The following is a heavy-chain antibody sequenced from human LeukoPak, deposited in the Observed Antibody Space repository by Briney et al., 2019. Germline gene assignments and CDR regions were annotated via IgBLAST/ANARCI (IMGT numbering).Heavy chain of an antibody. CDR2: ISGGGGST. V-gene: IGHV3-23*01. D-gene: IGHD1-26*01. Sequence: GGSLRLSCAASGFTFSSYWMNWVRQAPGKGLEWVSTISGGGGSTYYADSVKGRFTISRDDSKNTLYLQVNSLRAEDTAVYYCAKGGKWDVTPFDYWGQGTLVTVSS. CDR1: GFTFSSYW. CDR3: AKGGKWDVTPFDY. J-gene: IGHJ4*02.